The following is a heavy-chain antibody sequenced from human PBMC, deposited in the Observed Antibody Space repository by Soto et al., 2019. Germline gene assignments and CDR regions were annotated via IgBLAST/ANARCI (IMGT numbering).Heavy chain of an antibody. CDR1: GYTFTSYD. V-gene: IGHV1-8*01. J-gene: IGHJ4*02. Sequence: QVQLVQSGAEVKKPGASVKVSCKASGYTFTSYDINWVRQATGQGLEWMGWMNPHSGNTGYAQKFQGRVTMTMNTSIGTAYMDPSSLRSEDPAVYYCARERSGWPDYWGQGTLVTVSS. CDR3: ARERSGWPDY. D-gene: IGHD6-19*01. CDR2: MNPHSGNT.